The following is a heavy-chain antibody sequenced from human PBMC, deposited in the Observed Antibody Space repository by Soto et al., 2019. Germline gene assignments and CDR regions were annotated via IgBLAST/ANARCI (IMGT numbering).Heavy chain of an antibody. V-gene: IGHV1-69*13. CDR3: ARDLGYYGSGSYYDSNWFDP. CDR2: IIPIFGTA. D-gene: IGHD3-10*01. CDR1: GGTFSSYA. Sequence: SVKVSCKASGGTFSSYAISCVRQAPGQGLEWMGGIIPIFGTANYAQKFQGRVTITADESTSTAYMELSSLRSEDTAVYYCARDLGYYGSGSYYDSNWFDPWGQGTLVTVS. J-gene: IGHJ5*02.